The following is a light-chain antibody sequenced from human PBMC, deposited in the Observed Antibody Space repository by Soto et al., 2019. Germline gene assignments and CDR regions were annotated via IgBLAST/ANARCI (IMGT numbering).Light chain of an antibody. CDR3: QQSFTTPYT. CDR2: TTS. Sequence: DIQMTQSPSSLSASVGDRVTITCRASQTIAMYLNWFQQKPDKAPKPLIYTTSSLQSGVPPRFSGSGSETDFTLTISRLQPEDSAAYYCQQSFTTPYTFGQGTKLEIK. V-gene: IGKV1-39*01. CDR1: QTIAMY. J-gene: IGKJ2*01.